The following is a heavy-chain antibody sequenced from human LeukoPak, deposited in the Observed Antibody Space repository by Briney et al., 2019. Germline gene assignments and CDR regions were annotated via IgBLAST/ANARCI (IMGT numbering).Heavy chain of an antibody. CDR3: VRGGSEVVVAAALGAFDI. CDR2: VTHDGSKM. CDR1: GFTFSSYS. Sequence: GGSLRLSCAASGFTFSSYSLNWVRQAPGKGFDWVTVVTHDGSKMYYADSVEGRFTISRDNSKDMVYLQMNRLTSEDTAVYYCVRGGSEVVVAAALGAFDIWGQGTMVTVSS. J-gene: IGHJ3*02. V-gene: IGHV3-30*13. D-gene: IGHD2-15*01.